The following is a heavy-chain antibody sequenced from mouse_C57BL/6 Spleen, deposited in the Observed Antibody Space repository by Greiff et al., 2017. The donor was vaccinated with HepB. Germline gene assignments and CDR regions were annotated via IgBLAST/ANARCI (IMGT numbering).Heavy chain of an antibody. CDR1: GFTFSDYY. CDR2: ISNGGGST. J-gene: IGHJ1*03. V-gene: IGHV5-12*01. Sequence: EVKVVESGGGLVQPGGSLKLSCAASGFTFSDYYMYWVRQTPEKRLEWVAYISNGGGSTYYPDTVKGRFTISRDNAKNTLYLQMSRLKSEDTAMYYCARPPFPDWYFDVWGTGTTVTVSS. CDR3: ARPPFPDWYFDV.